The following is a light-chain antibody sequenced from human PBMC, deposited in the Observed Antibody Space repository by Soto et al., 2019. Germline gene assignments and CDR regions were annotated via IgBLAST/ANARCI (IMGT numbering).Light chain of an antibody. Sequence: QSALTQPASVSGSPGQSITISCTGSNSDIGAYDYVSWYQQHPGKPPTLLIYEVTFRPSGVPNRFSGSKSGNTATLTISGLLTEDEADYYCGSYASATLIVGGGTKLTVL. V-gene: IGLV2-14*01. J-gene: IGLJ2*01. CDR3: GSYASATLI. CDR2: EVT. CDR1: NSDIGAYDY.